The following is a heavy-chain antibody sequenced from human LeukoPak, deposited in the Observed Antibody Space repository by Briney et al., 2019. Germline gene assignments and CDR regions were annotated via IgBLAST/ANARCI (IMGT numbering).Heavy chain of an antibody. D-gene: IGHD4-17*01. CDR2: IYYSGST. J-gene: IGHJ4*02. V-gene: IGHV4-59*01. Sequence: SETLSLTCTVSGGSISSYYWSWIRQPPGKGLEWIGYIYYSGSTNYNPSLKSRVTISVDTSKNQFSLKLSSVTAADTAVYYCARTYMTTVTFDYWGQGTLVTVSS. CDR1: GGSISSYY. CDR3: ARTYMTTVTFDY.